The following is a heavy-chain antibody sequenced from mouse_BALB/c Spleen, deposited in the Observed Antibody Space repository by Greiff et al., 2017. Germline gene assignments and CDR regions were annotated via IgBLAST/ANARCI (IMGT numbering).Heavy chain of an antibody. CDR2: ISSGSSTI. J-gene: IGHJ4*01. CDR3: ARWGWDDAMDY. CDR1: GFTFSSFG. Sequence: EVKVVESGGGLVQPGGSRKLSCAASGFTFSSFGMHWVRQAPEKGLEWVAYISSGSSTIYYADTVKGRFTISRDNPKNTLFLQMTSLRSEDTAMYYCARWGWDDAMDYWGQGTSVTVSS. D-gene: IGHD4-1*01. V-gene: IGHV5-17*02.